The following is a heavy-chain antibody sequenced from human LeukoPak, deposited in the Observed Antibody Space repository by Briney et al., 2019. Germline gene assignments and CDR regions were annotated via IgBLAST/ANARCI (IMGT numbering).Heavy chain of an antibody. CDR3: ARAPNWRFDH. V-gene: IGHV3-53*01. CDR2: IYSDGTT. D-gene: IGHD1-1*01. Sequence: GGSLRLSCAASGFNVSSIYMNWVRQAPGKGLEWDSVIYSDGTTYYADSVKGRFTISRDDSKNTLYLHMNSLRAEDTAVYYCARAPNWRFDHWGQGTLVTVSS. J-gene: IGHJ4*02. CDR1: GFNVSSIY.